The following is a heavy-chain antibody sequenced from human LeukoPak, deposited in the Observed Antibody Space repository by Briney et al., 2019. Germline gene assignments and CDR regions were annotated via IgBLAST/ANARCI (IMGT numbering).Heavy chain of an antibody. D-gene: IGHD6-13*01. CDR1: GFTFSSYA. J-gene: IGHJ4*02. Sequence: GGSLRLSCAASGFTFSSYAMSWVRQAPGKGLEWVSAISGSGGSTYYADSVKGRFTISRDNAKNSLYLQMNSLRAEDTAVYYCRGSSSAFDYWGQGTLVTVSS. CDR3: RGSSSAFDY. V-gene: IGHV3-23*01. CDR2: ISGSGGST.